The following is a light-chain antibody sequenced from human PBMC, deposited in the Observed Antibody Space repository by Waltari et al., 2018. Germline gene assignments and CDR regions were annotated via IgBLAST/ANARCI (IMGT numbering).Light chain of an antibody. CDR1: NSYVGSYHY. Sequence: QSALTQPASVSGSPGQSITISCTGTNSYVGSYHYVPWYQQHPGKAPKLMIYEVTNRPSGLSNRFSGSKSGNTASLTITELQAEDEADYYCSSYAGNDLVIFGGGTKLTVL. CDR3: SSYAGNDLVI. CDR2: EVT. V-gene: IGLV2-14*01. J-gene: IGLJ2*01.